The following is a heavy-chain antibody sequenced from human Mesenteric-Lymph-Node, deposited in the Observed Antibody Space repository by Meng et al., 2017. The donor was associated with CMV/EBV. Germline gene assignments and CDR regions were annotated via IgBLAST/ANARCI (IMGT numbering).Heavy chain of an antibody. D-gene: IGHD6-6*01. V-gene: IGHV4-34*01. CDR3: ARGRAARKDY. J-gene: IGHJ4*02. Sequence: LSPPCAGYGWSFSGYYLSWIRQPPGKGLEWIGEINHSGSTNYNPSLKSRITISVDTSKNQFSLKLSSVTAADTAVYYCARGRAARKDYWGQGTLVTVSS. CDR1: GWSFSGYY. CDR2: INHSGST.